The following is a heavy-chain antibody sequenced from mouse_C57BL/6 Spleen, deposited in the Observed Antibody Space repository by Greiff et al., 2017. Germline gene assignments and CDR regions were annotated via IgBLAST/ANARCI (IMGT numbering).Heavy chain of an antibody. D-gene: IGHD1-1*01. J-gene: IGHJ3*01. CDR1: GYTFTSYW. V-gene: IGHV1-5*01. Sequence: VQLQQSGTVLARPGASVKMSCKTSGYTFTSYWMHWVKQRPGQGLEWIGAIYPGNSDTSYNQKFKGKAKLTAVTSASTAYMELSSLTNEDSAVYYCTRGYYYGSSYHDFFAYWGQGTLVTVSA. CDR2: IYPGNSDT. CDR3: TRGYYYGSSYHDFFAY.